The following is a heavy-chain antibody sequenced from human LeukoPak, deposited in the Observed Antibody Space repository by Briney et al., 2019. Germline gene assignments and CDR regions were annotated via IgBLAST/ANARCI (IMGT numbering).Heavy chain of an antibody. J-gene: IGHJ4*02. Sequence: GGSLRLSCAASGFTFSSYSMNWVRQAPGKGREWVSSISSSSSYIYYADSVKGRFTISRDNAKNSLYLQMNSLRAEDTAVYYCARDVEMATINDYWGQGTLVTVSS. V-gene: IGHV3-21*01. CDR1: GFTFSSYS. CDR2: ISSSSSYI. CDR3: ARDVEMATINDY. D-gene: IGHD5-24*01.